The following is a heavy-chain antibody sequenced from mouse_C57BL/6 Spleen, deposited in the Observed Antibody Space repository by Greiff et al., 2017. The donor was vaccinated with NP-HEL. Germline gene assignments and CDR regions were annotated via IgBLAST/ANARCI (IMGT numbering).Heavy chain of an antibody. D-gene: IGHD2-1*01. CDR1: GYTFTSYW. CDR3: ATLIYYGKGDY. V-gene: IGHV1-69*01. J-gene: IGHJ2*01. Sequence: QVQLQQPGAELVMPGASVKLSCKASGYTFTSYWMHWVKQRPGQGLEWIGEIDPSDSYTNSNQKFKGKSTLTVDKSSSTAYMQLSSLTSEDSAVYYCATLIYYGKGDYWGQGTTLTVSS. CDR2: IDPSDSYT.